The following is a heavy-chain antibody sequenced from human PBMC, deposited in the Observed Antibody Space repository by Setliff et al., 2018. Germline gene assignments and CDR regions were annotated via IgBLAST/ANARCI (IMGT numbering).Heavy chain of an antibody. D-gene: IGHD3-10*01. J-gene: IGHJ4*02. CDR1: GFTFSNYA. Sequence: TGGSLRLSCAASGFTFSNYAMSWVRQAPGKGLEWVSAISGSGAISYADSVKGRFTISRDNSKNTLYLQMNSLRAEDTAVYYCAKELLWFGELFPTFDYWGQGTLVTVSS. V-gene: IGHV3-23*01. CDR3: AKELLWFGELFPTFDY. CDR2: ISGSGAI.